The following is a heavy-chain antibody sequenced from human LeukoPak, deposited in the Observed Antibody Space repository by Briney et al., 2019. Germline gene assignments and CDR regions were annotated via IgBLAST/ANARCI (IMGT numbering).Heavy chain of an antibody. CDR3: ASVAGYCDSTSNCYSDY. J-gene: IGHJ4*02. Sequence: PGGSLRLSCVASGFTFSISTVNGVRPAPGEGLEWLSSICNSSNSIYNADSVRGRYTISRDNAKTSLYLQMSNLRGEGTPVFYCASVAGYCDSTSNCYSDYWGQGTLVTVSS. CDR1: GFTFSIST. V-gene: IGHV3-21*01. CDR2: ICNSSNSI. D-gene: IGHD2-2*01.